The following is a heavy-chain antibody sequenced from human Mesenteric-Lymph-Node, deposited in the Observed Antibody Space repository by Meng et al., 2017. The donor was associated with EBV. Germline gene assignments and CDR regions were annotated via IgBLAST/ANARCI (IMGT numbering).Heavy chain of an antibody. CDR2: HHHSGAT. CDR1: CGSISRDNW. D-gene: IGHD3-10*01. V-gene: IGHV4-4*02. CDR3: SSVIYGSGLNSWFDP. J-gene: IGHJ5*02. Sequence: VQLQESGPGLGKPSGTLSLPCAVSCGSISRDNWWTWVRQPSGKGLEWMREHHHSGATNHNPALKSRVTISVDKSKNQFSLKLSSVTAADAAVYFCSSVIYGSGLNSWFDPWGHGTLVTVSS.